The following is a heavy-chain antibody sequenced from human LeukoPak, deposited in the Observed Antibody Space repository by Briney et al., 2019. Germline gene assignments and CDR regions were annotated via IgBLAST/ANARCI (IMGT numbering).Heavy chain of an antibody. Sequence: PSETLSLTCTVSGYSLSSSSYYWGWIRQPPGKGLEWIGSIYYSGSTYYNPSLKSRVTISVDTSKNQFTLKLSSVTAADTAVYYCARDHRGSYSDNWFDPWGQGTLVTVSS. D-gene: IGHD1-26*01. CDR1: GYSLSSSSYY. CDR3: ARDHRGSYSDNWFDP. J-gene: IGHJ5*02. CDR2: IYYSGST. V-gene: IGHV4-39*06.